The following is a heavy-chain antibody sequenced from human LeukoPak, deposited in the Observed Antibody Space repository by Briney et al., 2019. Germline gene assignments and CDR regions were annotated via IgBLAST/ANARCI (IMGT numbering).Heavy chain of an antibody. J-gene: IGHJ4*02. CDR3: AREVQEDGDYIFDY. V-gene: IGHV4-4*02. D-gene: IGHD4-17*01. Sequence: SETLSLTCAVSGDSISSNKWWGWVRQPPGKGLEWIGDIYHSGSTYYNPSLKSRVTISADKSKNQFFLKLRSVTAADTAVYYCAREVQEDGDYIFDYWGQGTLVTVSS. CDR2: IYHSGST. CDR1: GDSISSNKW.